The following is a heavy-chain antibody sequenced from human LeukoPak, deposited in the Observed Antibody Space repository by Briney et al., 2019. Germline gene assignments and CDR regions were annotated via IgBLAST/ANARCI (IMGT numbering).Heavy chain of an antibody. V-gene: IGHV3-48*04. CDR2: IGTSSTPI. CDR3: ARDNWIDC. J-gene: IGHJ5*01. Sequence: QTGGSLRLSCAASGFTFSKCSMTWVRQAPGKGLEWVSFIGTSSTPIYYADSVKGRFTISRDNTKNSLYLQMNSLKVEDTAIYYCARDNWIDCWGQGTLVTVSS. CDR1: GFTFSKCS.